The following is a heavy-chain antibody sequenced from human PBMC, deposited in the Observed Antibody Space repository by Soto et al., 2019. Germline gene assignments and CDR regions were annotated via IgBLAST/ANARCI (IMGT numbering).Heavy chain of an antibody. CDR1: GFGFCTHY. CDR3: LNGDYY. J-gene: IGHJ4*02. Sequence: EEQLVESGGGLVQPGGSLSLSCAASGFGFCTHYMNWVRQPPGKGLEWVSSINRDSTVIKYADSVKGRFTISRDNARNSLSLQMNSLRAEDTAVYYCLNGDYYVGPGTLVTVSS. CDR2: INRDSTVI. D-gene: IGHD3-16*01. V-gene: IGHV3-48*01.